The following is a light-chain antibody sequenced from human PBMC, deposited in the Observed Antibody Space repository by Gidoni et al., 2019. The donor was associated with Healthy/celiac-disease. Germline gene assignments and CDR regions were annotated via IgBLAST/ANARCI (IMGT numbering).Light chain of an antibody. Sequence: QSVLTQPPSASGTPGQRVTIPCSGSSSNIGSNYVYWYQQPPGTAPKLLIYRNNQRPSGVPDRFSGSKSGTSASLAISGLRSEDEADYYCAAWDDSLSAVFGGGTKLTVL. J-gene: IGLJ3*02. CDR2: RNN. V-gene: IGLV1-47*01. CDR3: AAWDDSLSAV. CDR1: SSNIGSNY.